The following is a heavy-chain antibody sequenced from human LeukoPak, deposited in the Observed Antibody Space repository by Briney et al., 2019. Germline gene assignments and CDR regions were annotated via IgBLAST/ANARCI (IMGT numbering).Heavy chain of an antibody. CDR2: ISQSRTT. D-gene: IGHD5-18*01. CDR3: ARGRDTRAFDI. J-gene: IGHJ3*02. Sequence: SETLSLTCTVYGGSFSGYYWSWIRQPPGKGLEWIGDISQSRTTNYNPSLKSRVTISVDTSKNQFSLKLSSVTAGDTAVYYCARGRDTRAFDIWGQGTMVTVSS. CDR1: GGSFSGYY. V-gene: IGHV4-34*01.